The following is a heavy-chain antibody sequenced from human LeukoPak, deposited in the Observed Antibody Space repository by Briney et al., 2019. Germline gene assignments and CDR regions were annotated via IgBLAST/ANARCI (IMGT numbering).Heavy chain of an antibody. V-gene: IGHV3-30-3*01. Sequence: PGGSLRLSCAASGFTFSSYAMHWVRQAPGKGLEWVADISYDGSNKFYADSVKGRLTISRDNAKNSLYLQMNSLRAEDTAVYYCARGDYGAPFDYWGQGTLVTVSS. J-gene: IGHJ4*02. CDR2: ISYDGSNK. CDR3: ARGDYGAPFDY. D-gene: IGHD4-17*01. CDR1: GFTFSSYA.